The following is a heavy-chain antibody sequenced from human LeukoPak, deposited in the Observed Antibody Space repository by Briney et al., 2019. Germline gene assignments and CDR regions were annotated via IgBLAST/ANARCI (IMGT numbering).Heavy chain of an antibody. J-gene: IGHJ4*02. CDR3: SLSTVSASLSFDC. CDR1: GFTVSSNY. Sequence: PGGSLRLSCAASGFTVSSNYMSWVRQAPGKGLEWVSVIYSGGSTYYADSVKGRFTISRDNSKNTLYLQMNSLRAEDTAVYYCSLSTVSASLSFDCWGQGTLVTVSS. V-gene: IGHV3-53*01. CDR2: IYSGGST. D-gene: IGHD4-17*01.